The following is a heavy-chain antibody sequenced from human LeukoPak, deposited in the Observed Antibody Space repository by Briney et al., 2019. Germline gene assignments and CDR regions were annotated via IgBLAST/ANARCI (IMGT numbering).Heavy chain of an antibody. V-gene: IGHV1-2*02. CDR3: ARSFYDYVWGSYRYPFDP. CDR1: GYTFTGYY. Sequence: GASVKVSCKASGYTFTGYYMHWVRQAPGQGLEWMGWINPNSGGTNYAQKFQGRVTMTRDTSISTAYMELSSLRSEDTAVHYCARSFYDYVWGSYRYPFDPWGQGTLVTVSS. CDR2: INPNSGGT. D-gene: IGHD3-16*02. J-gene: IGHJ5*02.